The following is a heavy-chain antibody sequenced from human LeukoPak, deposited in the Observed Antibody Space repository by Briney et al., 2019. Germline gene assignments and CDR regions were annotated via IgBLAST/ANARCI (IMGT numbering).Heavy chain of an antibody. Sequence: GESLKMSCQASGYIFTDYWIGWVRQMPGKGLEWMAIIYCDGSKTTYSPSFQSQVTISVGKSSSTTYLQWHRLKASDTAIYFCARRAELGMRYFDYWGQGALLTVSS. CDR1: GYIFTDYW. D-gene: IGHD1-26*01. V-gene: IGHV5-51*01. CDR3: ARRAELGMRYFDY. J-gene: IGHJ4*02. CDR2: IYCDGSKT.